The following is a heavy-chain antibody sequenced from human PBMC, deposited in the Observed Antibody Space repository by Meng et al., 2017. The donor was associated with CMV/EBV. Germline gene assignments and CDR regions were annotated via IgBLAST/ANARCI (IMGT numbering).Heavy chain of an antibody. CDR3: ARDRSQYCGGDCYYPYYYYGMDV. V-gene: IGHV3-11*01. CDR1: GFTFSDYY. D-gene: IGHD2-21*01. J-gene: IGHJ6*02. Sequence: GESLKISCAASGFTFSDYYMSWIRPAPGKGLEWVSYISSSGSTIYYADSVKGRFTISRDNAKNSLYLQMNSLRAEDTAVYYCARDRSQYCGGDCYYPYYYYGMDVWGQGTTVTVSS. CDR2: ISSSGSTI.